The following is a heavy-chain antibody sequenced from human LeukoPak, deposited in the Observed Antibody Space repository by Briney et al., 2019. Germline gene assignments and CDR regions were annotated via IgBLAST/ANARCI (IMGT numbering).Heavy chain of an antibody. D-gene: IGHD3-10*01. CDR3: AKAPEITMAHNWLDP. V-gene: IGHV3-9*01. Sequence: PGRSLRLSCAASGFTFDDYAMHWVRQAPGKGLEWVSGISWNSGSIGYADSVKGRFTISRDNAKNSLYLQMNSLRAEDTALYYCAKAPEITMAHNWLDPWGQGTLVTVSS. CDR2: ISWNSGSI. CDR1: GFTFDDYA. J-gene: IGHJ5*02.